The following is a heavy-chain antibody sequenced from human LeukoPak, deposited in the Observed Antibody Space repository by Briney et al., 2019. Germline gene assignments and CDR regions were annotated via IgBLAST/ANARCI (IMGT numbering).Heavy chain of an antibody. Sequence: SETLSLTCAVYGGSFSGYYWSWIRQPPGKGLEWIGETNHSGSTNYNPSLKSRVTISVDTSKNQFSLKLSSVTAADTAVYYCARSSAVAGTDYWGQGTLVTVSS. D-gene: IGHD6-19*01. J-gene: IGHJ4*02. CDR3: ARSSAVAGTDY. CDR1: GGSFSGYY. V-gene: IGHV4-34*01. CDR2: TNHSGST.